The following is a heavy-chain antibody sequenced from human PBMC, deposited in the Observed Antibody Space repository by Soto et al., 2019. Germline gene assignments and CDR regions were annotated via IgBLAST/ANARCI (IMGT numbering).Heavy chain of an antibody. J-gene: IGHJ5*02. CDR2: IYYSGST. V-gene: IGHV4-39*01. CDR3: ARLKLATSNWFDP. CDR1: GGSISSSSYY. Sequence: PSETLSLTCTVSGGSISSSSYYWGWIRQPPGKGLEWIGSIYYSGSTYYNPSLKSRVTISVDTSKNQFSLKLSSVTAADTAVYYCARLKLATSNWFDPWGQGTLVTVSS.